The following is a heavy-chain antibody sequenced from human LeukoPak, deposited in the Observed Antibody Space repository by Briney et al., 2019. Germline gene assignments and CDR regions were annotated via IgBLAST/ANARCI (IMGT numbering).Heavy chain of an antibody. Sequence: PGGSLRLTCATSGFTFGSHEMNWVRQAPGKGLEWVSYISNSGSTIYYSDSVKGRLTISRDNAKKSLYLQMNSLRAEDTAVYYCARDPLFDYGDHGPSDYWGQGTLVTVSS. J-gene: IGHJ4*02. V-gene: IGHV3-48*03. D-gene: IGHD4-17*01. CDR2: ISNSGSTI. CDR1: GFTFGSHE. CDR3: ARDPLFDYGDHGPSDY.